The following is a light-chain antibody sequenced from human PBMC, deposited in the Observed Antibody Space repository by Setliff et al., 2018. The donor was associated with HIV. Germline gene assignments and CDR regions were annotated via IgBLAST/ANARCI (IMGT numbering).Light chain of an antibody. J-gene: IGLJ3*02. CDR3: SSYTSSGALWV. CDR1: SSDIGRYSP. Sequence: QSALTQPASVSGSPGQSVTISCTGTSSDIGRYSPVSWYQQYPGKAPKLMIYQATKRPSGVSNRFSGSKSGNTASLTISGLQAEDEADYYCSSYTSSGALWVFGGGTKVTVL. CDR2: QAT. V-gene: IGLV2-14*02.